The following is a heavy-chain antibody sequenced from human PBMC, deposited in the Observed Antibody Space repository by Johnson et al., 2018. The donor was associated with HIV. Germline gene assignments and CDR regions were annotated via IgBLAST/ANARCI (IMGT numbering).Heavy chain of an antibody. CDR2: VSSDGNNK. CDR3: ARACRDGYTCDAFDI. J-gene: IGHJ3*02. Sequence: QVQLVESGGGVVQPGRSLRLSCAASGFSFSNYAMDWVSQAPGKGLEWVAFVSSDGNNKNYADSVKGRFTISRDNSKNTVYLQMNSLRAEDTAVYYCARACRDGYTCDAFDIWGQGTLVTVSS. V-gene: IGHV3-30*03. CDR1: GFSFSNYA. D-gene: IGHD5-24*01.